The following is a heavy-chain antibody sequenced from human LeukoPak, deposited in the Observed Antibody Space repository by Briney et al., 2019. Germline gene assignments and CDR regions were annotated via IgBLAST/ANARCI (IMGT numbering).Heavy chain of an antibody. CDR3: ARDQYCSGGSCYSDYYYYYMDV. Sequence: PSETLSLTCAVSGYSISSGYYWGWIRQPPGKGLEWIGSIYHSGSTYYNPSLKSRVTISVDTSKNQFSLKLSSVTAADTAVYYCARDQYCSGGSCYSDYYYYYMDVWGKGTTVTVSS. CDR2: IYHSGST. CDR1: GYSISSGYY. V-gene: IGHV4-38-2*02. J-gene: IGHJ6*03. D-gene: IGHD2-15*01.